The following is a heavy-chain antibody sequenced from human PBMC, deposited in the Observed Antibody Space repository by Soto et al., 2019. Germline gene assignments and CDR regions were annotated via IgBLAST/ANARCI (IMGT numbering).Heavy chain of an antibody. CDR1: GFTFSSYA. V-gene: IGHV3-23*01. J-gene: IGHJ4*02. D-gene: IGHD3-16*01. CDR3: AKPEIKFSWGNGPDY. Sequence: GGSLRLSCAASGFTFSSYAMSWVRQAPGKGLEWVSAISGSGGSTYYADFVKGRFTIFRDNSKNTLYLQMNSLRAEDTAVYYCAKPEIKFSWGNGPDYWGQGTLVTVSS. CDR2: ISGSGGST.